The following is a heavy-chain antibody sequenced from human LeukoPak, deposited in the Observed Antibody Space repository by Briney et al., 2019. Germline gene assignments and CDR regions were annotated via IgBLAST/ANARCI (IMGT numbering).Heavy chain of an antibody. V-gene: IGHV3-21*01. CDR1: GFTFSSYS. CDR3: ASSLYDFWSGYDEDY. J-gene: IGHJ4*02. D-gene: IGHD3-3*01. Sequence: GGSLRLSCAASGFTFSSYSMNWVRQAPGKGLEWVSSISSSSSYIYYADSVKGRFIISRDNAKNSLYPQMNSLRAEDTAVYYCASSLYDFWSGYDEDYWGQGTLVTVSS. CDR2: ISSSSSYI.